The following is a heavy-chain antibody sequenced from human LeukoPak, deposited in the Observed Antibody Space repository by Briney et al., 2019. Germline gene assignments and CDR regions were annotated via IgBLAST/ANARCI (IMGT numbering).Heavy chain of an antibody. CDR1: GASISNYY. CDR3: TRDGAATFPDY. J-gene: IGHJ4*02. D-gene: IGHD1-26*01. V-gene: IGHV4-4*07. Sequence: SETLSLTCTVSGASISNYYGSWIRQPAGKGLEWIGRIFSSGSPDYNASLKSRVTMTVDTSKNQFSLRLSSVTAADTATYYCTRDGAATFPDYWGQGTLVTVSS. CDR2: IFSSGSP.